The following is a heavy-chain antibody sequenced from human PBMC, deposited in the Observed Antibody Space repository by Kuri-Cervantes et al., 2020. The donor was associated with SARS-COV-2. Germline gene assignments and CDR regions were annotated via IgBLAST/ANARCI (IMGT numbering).Heavy chain of an antibody. J-gene: IGHJ3*02. CDR2: IKQDGSEK. Sequence: GGSLRLSCAASGFTFSSYAMHWVRQAPGKGLEWVANIKQDGSEKYYVDSVKGRFTISRDNAKNSLYLQMNSLRAEDTAVYYCARGLGTADAFDIWGQGTMVTVSS. CDR3: ARGLGTADAFDI. CDR1: GFTFSSYA. V-gene: IGHV3-7*05. D-gene: IGHD1-1*01.